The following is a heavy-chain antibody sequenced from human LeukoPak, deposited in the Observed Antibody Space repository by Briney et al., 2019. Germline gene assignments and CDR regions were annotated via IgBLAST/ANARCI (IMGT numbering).Heavy chain of an antibody. D-gene: IGHD3-3*01. V-gene: IGHV3-30*04. CDR2: ISYDGSNK. J-gene: IGHJ4*02. CDR3: ARVGVDYDFWSGYFHY. CDR1: GFLFSSFE. Sequence: GGSLRLSCAASGFLFSSFEVNWVRQAPGKGLEWVAVISYDGSNKYYADSVKGRFTISRDNSKNTLYLQMNSLRAEDTAVYYCARVGVDYDFWSGYFHYWGQGTLVTVSS.